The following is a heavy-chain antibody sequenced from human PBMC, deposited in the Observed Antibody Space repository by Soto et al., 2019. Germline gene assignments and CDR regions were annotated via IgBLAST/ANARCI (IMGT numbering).Heavy chain of an antibody. CDR3: AVEGTSYNRNCNNAFDS. Sequence: QVQLQQSGPGLVKPSQTLSLTCAISGDSVSSNDAAWNWIRQSPSRGLEWLGRTYYRSKWKNDYSASVKSRISINPDTTKNQFSLQLDSVTPEDTAIYYCAVEGTSYNRNCNNAFDSWGQCTMVTISS. V-gene: IGHV6-1*01. D-gene: IGHD1-7*01. CDR1: GDSVSSNDAA. CDR2: TYYRSKWKN. J-gene: IGHJ3*02.